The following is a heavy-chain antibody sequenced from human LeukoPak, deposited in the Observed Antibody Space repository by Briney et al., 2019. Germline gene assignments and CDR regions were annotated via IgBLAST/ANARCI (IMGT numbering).Heavy chain of an antibody. V-gene: IGHV1-18*01. Sequence: ASVKVSCKASGYTFTSYGIRWVRPAPGQGLEWMGWISAYNGNTNYEQKLQGRVTMTTDTSTSTAYMELRSLRSDDTAVYYCARVSFVARNFPPLFDYWGQGTLVTVSS. CDR2: ISAYNGNT. CDR1: GYTFTSYG. J-gene: IGHJ4*02. CDR3: ARVSFVARNFPPLFDY. D-gene: IGHD1-7*01.